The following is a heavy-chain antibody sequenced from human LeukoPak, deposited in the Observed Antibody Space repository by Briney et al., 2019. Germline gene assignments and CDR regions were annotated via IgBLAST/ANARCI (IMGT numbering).Heavy chain of an antibody. J-gene: IGHJ6*03. CDR1: GFTFSSYW. Sequence: PGGSLRLSCAASGFTFSSYWMSWVRQAPGKGLEWVANIKQDGSEKYYVDSVKGRFTISRDNAKNSLYLQMNSLRAEDTAVYYCAREGGSSWYGYYYYMDVWGKGTTVTVPS. CDR3: AREGGSSWYGYYYYMDV. D-gene: IGHD6-13*01. CDR2: IKQDGSEK. V-gene: IGHV3-7*01.